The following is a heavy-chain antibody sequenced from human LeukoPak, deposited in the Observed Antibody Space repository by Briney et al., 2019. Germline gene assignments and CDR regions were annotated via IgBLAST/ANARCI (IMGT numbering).Heavy chain of an antibody. CDR2: ISYDGSNK. J-gene: IGHJ3*02. CDR1: GLTFNSYA. V-gene: IGHV3-30*18. CDR3: AKIDLLIVVVIDDAFDI. Sequence: GGSLRLSCVASGLTFNSYAMHWVRQAPGKGLEWVAVISYDGSNKYYADSVKGRFTISRDNSKNTLYLQMNSLRAEDTAVYYCAKIDLLIVVVIDDAFDIWGQGTMVTVSS. D-gene: IGHD3-22*01.